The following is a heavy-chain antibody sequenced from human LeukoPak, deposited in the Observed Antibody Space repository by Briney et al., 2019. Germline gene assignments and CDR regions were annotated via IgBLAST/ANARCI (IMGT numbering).Heavy chain of an antibody. CDR1: GFTFSSYA. Sequence: GGSLRLSCAASGFTFSSYAMHWVRQAPGKGLEWVAVISYDGSNKYYADSVKGRFTISRDNAKNSLHLQMNSLRVEDTALYYCAKVRAPSSSGYYFDYWGQGTLVTVSS. D-gene: IGHD3-22*01. J-gene: IGHJ4*02. V-gene: IGHV3-30-3*01. CDR3: AKVRAPSSSGYYFDY. CDR2: ISYDGSNK.